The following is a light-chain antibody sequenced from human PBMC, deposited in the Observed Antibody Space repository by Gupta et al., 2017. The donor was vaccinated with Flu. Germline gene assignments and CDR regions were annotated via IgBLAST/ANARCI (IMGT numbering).Light chain of an antibody. CDR3: QQRDSTPQT. CDR1: QSISSY. Sequence: DIQITQSPSSLSASVGDRVTITCRASQSISSYLNWYQQKPGKAPKLLIYAASRLQSGVPSRFSGSGSGTDFTLTISMLQPEDFATYYCQQRDSTPQTFGQGTKVEIK. CDR2: AAS. J-gene: IGKJ1*01. V-gene: IGKV1-39*01.